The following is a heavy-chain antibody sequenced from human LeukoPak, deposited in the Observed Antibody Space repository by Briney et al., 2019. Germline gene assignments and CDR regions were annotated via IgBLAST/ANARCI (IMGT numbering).Heavy chain of an antibody. D-gene: IGHD6-19*01. CDR1: GFTFSRYG. CDR2: ISYDGGIK. V-gene: IGHV3-30*18. Sequence: GRSLRLSCAASGFTFSRYGIHWVRQAPGKGLEWVAVISYDGGIKYYADSVKGRFTISRDNSKNTLYLEMNSLGAEDTAVYYCAKVGSSGPIFYYYYYMDVWGKGTTVTISS. J-gene: IGHJ6*03. CDR3: AKVGSSGPIFYYYYYMDV.